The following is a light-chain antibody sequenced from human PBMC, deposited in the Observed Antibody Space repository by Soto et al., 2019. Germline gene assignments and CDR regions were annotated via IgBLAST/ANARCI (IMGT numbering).Light chain of an antibody. V-gene: IGLV1-51*01. CDR1: SSNIGNNY. Sequence: QSVLTQPPSVSAAPGQKVTIFCSGSSSNIGNNYVSWYQQLPGTAPKLLIYDNNKRPSGIPDRFSGSKSGTSATLGITGLQTGDEADYYCGTWDNSLNGKVFGGGTKLTVL. CDR3: GTWDNSLNGKV. CDR2: DNN. J-gene: IGLJ3*02.